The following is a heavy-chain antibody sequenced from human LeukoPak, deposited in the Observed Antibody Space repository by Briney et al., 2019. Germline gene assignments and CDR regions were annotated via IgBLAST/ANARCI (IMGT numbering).Heavy chain of an antibody. V-gene: IGHV3-7*01. J-gene: IGHJ4*02. D-gene: IGHD6-19*01. CDR3: ASYAGGGTAGSDF. CDR2: INQNGGET. Sequence: GGSLRLSCAASGFTFSGCWMSWVRQAPGKGLEWVANINQNGGETYYVDSVRGRFTISRDNAKNSLYLQMNSLRAEDMAVYYCASYAGGGTAGSDFWGQGTLVTVSS. CDR1: GFTFSGCW.